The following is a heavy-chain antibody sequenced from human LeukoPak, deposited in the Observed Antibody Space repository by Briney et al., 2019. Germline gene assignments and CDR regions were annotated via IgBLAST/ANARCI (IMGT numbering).Heavy chain of an antibody. V-gene: IGHV4-34*01. CDR3: AREVGSSWYRGVDY. Sequence: SETLSLTCAVYGGSFSGYYWSWIRQPPGKGLEWIGEINHSGSTNYNPSLKSRVTISVDTSKNQFSLKLSSVAAADTAVYYCAREVGSSWYRGVDYWGQGTLVTVSS. J-gene: IGHJ4*02. D-gene: IGHD6-13*01. CDR1: GGSFSGYY. CDR2: INHSGST.